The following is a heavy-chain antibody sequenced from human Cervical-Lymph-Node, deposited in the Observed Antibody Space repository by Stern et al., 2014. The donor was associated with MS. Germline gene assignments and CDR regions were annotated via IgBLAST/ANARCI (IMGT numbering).Heavy chain of an antibody. V-gene: IGHV4-30-2*01. CDR1: GGSISSGGYS. Sequence: VQLVESGSGLVKPSQTLSLTCAVSGGSISSGGYSWSWIRQPPGKGLVWIGYIYQSGTTYYNPSLKSRVTISVGSSKNQFSLKRSSVTAADTAVYYCARSSTVTPNAFDIWGQGTMVTVSS. D-gene: IGHD4-17*01. CDR3: ARSSTVTPNAFDI. J-gene: IGHJ3*02. CDR2: IYQSGTT.